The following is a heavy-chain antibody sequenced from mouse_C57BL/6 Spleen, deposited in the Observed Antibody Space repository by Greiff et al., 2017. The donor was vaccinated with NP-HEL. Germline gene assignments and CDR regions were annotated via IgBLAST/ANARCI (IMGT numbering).Heavy chain of an antibody. J-gene: IGHJ1*03. CDR1: GYTFTSYW. CDR2: IDPSDSYT. Sequence: QVQLKQPGAELVMPGASVKLSCKASGYTFTSYWMHWVKQRPGQGLEWIGEIDPSDSYTNYNQKFKGKSTLTVDKSSSTAYMQLSSLTSEDSAVYYCARKGVYYGSKGYFDVWGTGTTVTVSS. V-gene: IGHV1-69*01. CDR3: ARKGVYYGSKGYFDV. D-gene: IGHD1-1*01.